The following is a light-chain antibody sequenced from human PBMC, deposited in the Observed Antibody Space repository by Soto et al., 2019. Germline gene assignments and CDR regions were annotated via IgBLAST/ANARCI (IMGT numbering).Light chain of an antibody. CDR2: AAS. J-gene: IGKJ1*01. V-gene: IGKV1-39*01. CDR3: QQYQIDWT. Sequence: DIQMTQSPSSLSASVGNRVTITFRASQSISSYLNWYQQKPGKAPQLLIYAASSLQSGVPSRLSGSGSGTVFTLTIRSLQPEDFATYYCQQYQIDWTFGQGTKVDI. CDR1: QSISSY.